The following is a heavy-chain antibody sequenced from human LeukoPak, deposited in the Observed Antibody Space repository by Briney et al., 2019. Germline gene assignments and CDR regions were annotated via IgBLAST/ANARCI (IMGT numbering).Heavy chain of an antibody. J-gene: IGHJ4*02. V-gene: IGHV1-2*02. D-gene: IGHD2-21*02. CDR1: GFTFSGHY. CDR3: VREGNELLSKNFDY. Sequence: GASVKACCKASGFTFSGHYIHWGRQAPGQGLEWMGYINPRSGGTSSPQKFQGRVTMTADTSISAVYMELSSLTSDDTAMYYCVREGNELLSKNFDYWGQGSLVTVSS. CDR2: INPRSGGT.